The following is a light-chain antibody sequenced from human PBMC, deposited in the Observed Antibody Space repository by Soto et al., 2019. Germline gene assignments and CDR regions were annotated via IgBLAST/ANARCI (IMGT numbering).Light chain of an antibody. V-gene: IGKV1-9*01. Sequence: IQLTQSPASLSSSLGDGVTFTCRASQDIAIYLAWYQQKPGEAPNVLIHTASTLHGGVPSRFSGIGSGADGTITITSLKDEDGSTYYCQQTRAYPSTFGGGTKVDI. CDR2: TAS. CDR3: QQTRAYPST. J-gene: IGKJ4*01. CDR1: QDIAIY.